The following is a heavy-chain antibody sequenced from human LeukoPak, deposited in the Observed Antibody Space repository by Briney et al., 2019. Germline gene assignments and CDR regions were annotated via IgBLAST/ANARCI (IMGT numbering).Heavy chain of an antibody. CDR3: ATSTTVAGTFWFDP. J-gene: IGHJ5*02. CDR2: ISYDGSKT. Sequence: SGGSLRLSCAPSGVSLSNYALDWVRQAPGKGLEWVAAISYDGSKTYYTDSVKGRFTISRDDPSDTLSLQMDSLRAEDTALYYCATSTTVAGTFWFDPRGQGTLVIVSS. D-gene: IGHD6-19*01. V-gene: IGHV3-30*04. CDR1: GVSLSNYA.